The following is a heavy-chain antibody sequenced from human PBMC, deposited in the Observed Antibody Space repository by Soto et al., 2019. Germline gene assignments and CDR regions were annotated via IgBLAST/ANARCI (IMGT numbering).Heavy chain of an antibody. CDR1: GFTFSSYG. D-gene: IGHD6-13*01. CDR2: IWYDGSNK. V-gene: IGHV3-33*01. CDR3: ARDGAIAAAGLLPIDY. Sequence: GGSLRLSCAASGFTFSSYGMHWVRQAPGKGLEWVAVIWYDGSNKYYADSVKGRFTISRDNSKNTLYLQMNSLRAEDTAVYYCARDGAIAAAGLLPIDYWGQGTLVTVSS. J-gene: IGHJ4*02.